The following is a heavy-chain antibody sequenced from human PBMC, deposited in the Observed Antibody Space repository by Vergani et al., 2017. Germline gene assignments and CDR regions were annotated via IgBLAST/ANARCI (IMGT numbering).Heavy chain of an antibody. CDR1: VDSISSNHC. CDR2: ICHTEDT. V-gene: IGHV4-4*03. Sequence: QVQLQESGPGLVKPPGTLSLTCAVSVDSISSNHCWTWVRQLPGKGLEWIGEICHTEDTKYSPSLMSRVTVSVDESRNLFSLRLNSVTAADTAVYYCATICYRRWGYYFDYWGQGILVTVSS. D-gene: IGHD2-8*01. CDR3: ATICYRRWGYYFDY. J-gene: IGHJ4*02.